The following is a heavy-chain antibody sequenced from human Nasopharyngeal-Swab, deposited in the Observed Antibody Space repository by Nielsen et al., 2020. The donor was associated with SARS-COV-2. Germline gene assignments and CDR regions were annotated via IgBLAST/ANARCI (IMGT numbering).Heavy chain of an antibody. CDR2: IDPSDSYT. CDR3: ARSGKNYDFWSGTSGYGMDV. Sequence: GESLKISCKGSGYSFTSYWISWVRQMPGKGLEWMGRIDPSDSYTNYSPSFQGHVTISADKSISTAYLQWSSLKASDTAMYYCARSGKNYDFWSGTSGYGMDVWGQGTTVTASS. V-gene: IGHV5-10-1*01. D-gene: IGHD3-3*01. CDR1: GYSFTSYW. J-gene: IGHJ6*02.